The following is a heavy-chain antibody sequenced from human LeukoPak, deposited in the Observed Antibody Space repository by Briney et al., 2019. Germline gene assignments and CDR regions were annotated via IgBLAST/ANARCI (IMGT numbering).Heavy chain of an antibody. CDR3: ARDRYQLPSD. CDR1: GFTFSDYP. V-gene: IGHV3-20*04. J-gene: IGHJ4*02. D-gene: IGHD2-2*01. CDR2: INWNGGST. Sequence: GGSLRLSCAASGFTFSDYPMNWVRQAPAKGLEWVSGINWNGGSTGYADSVKGRFTISRDNAKNSLYLQMNSLRAEDTALYYCARDRYQLPSDWGQGTLVTVSS.